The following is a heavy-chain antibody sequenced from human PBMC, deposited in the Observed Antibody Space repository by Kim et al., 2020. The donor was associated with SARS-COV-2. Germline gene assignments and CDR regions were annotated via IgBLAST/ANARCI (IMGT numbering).Heavy chain of an antibody. CDR3: AREYYYDSSGYFGAFDI. V-gene: IGHV1-69*13. CDR1: GGTFSSYA. CDR2: IIPIFGTA. J-gene: IGHJ3*02. Sequence: SVKVSCKASGGTFSSYAISWVRQAPGQGLEWMGGIIPIFGTANYAQKFQGRVTITADESTSTAYMELSSLRSEDTAVYYCAREYYYDSSGYFGAFDIWGQGTMVTVSS. D-gene: IGHD3-22*01.